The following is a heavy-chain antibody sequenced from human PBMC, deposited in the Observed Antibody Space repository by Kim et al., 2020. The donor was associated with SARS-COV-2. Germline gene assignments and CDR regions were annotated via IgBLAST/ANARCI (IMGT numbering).Heavy chain of an antibody. CDR2: INHSGGT. D-gene: IGHD3-22*01. CDR3: ARSMRWLELFDY. J-gene: IGHJ4*02. V-gene: IGHV4-34*01. CDR1: GGSFSGYY. Sequence: SETLSLTCAVYGGSFSGYYWSWIRQPPGKGLEWIGEINHSGGTNYNPSLKSRVNISVDTSKNQFSLKLSSVTAADTAVYYCARSMRWLELFDYWGQGTLVTVSS.